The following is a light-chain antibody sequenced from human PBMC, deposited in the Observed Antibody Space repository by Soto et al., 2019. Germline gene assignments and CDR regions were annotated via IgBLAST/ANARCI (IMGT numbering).Light chain of an antibody. CDR2: YDS. CDR1: NIGSKS. J-gene: IGLJ1*01. Sequence: SYELTQSPSLSVATGQTATITCGGNNIGSKSVNWYQQKAGQAPVLVMSYDSDRPSGIPERFSGSNSGNTATLTLSRVESGDEADYFCQVWDTDNDHHVFGSGTKLTVL. V-gene: IGLV3-21*01. CDR3: QVWDTDNDHHV.